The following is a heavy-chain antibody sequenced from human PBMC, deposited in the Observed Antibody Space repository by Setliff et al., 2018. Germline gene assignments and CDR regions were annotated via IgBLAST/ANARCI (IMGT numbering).Heavy chain of an antibody. J-gene: IGHJ6*03. CDR3: AREQWLDPPGYYYMDV. CDR2: IYIGGSA. D-gene: IGHD6-19*01. CDR1: GGSISSYY. V-gene: IGHV4-4*07. Sequence: SETLSLTCTVSGGSISSYYWSWIRQPAGKGLEWIGHIYIGGSANYNPSLKSRVTMSIDTSRNQFSLKLNSVTAADMAVYYCAREQWLDPPGYYYMDVWAKGTTVTVSS.